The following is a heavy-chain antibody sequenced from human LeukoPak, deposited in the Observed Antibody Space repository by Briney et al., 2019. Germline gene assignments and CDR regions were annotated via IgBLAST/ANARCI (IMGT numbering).Heavy chain of an antibody. V-gene: IGHV1-18*01. J-gene: IGHJ6*02. CDR1: GYTFTSYG. CDR3: ARDGSAGSATYYYGMDV. CDR2: ISAYNGNT. Sequence: ASVKVSCKASGYTFTSYGISWVRQAPGQGLEWMGWISAYNGNTNYAQKLQGRVTMTTDTSTSTAYMELRSLRSDDTAVYYCARDGSAGSATYYYGMDVWGQGTTITVSS. D-gene: IGHD3-10*01.